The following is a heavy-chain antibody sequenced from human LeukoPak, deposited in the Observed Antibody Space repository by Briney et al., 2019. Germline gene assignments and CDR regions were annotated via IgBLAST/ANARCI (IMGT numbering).Heavy chain of an antibody. Sequence: KPSETLSLTCTVSGDSISTSTYYWGWIRQPPGKGLEWIGSIFYSGSTYYSPSLKSRVTISVDTSKNQFSLKLSSVTAADTAVYYCARLSITMVRGVIISILDYWGQGTLVTVSS. J-gene: IGHJ4*02. V-gene: IGHV4-39*07. CDR1: GDSISTSTYY. CDR3: ARLSITMVRGVIISILDY. CDR2: IFYSGST. D-gene: IGHD3-10*01.